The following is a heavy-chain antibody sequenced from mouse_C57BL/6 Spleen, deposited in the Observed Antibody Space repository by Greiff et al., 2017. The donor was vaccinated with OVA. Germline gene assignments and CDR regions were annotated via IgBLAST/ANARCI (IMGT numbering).Heavy chain of an antibody. D-gene: IGHD2-4*01. V-gene: IGHV14-4*01. CDR1: GFNIKDDY. CDR2: IDPENGDT. J-gene: IGHJ3*01. Sequence: VQLQQSGAELVRPGASVKLSCTASGFNIKDDYMHWVKQRPEQGLEWIGWIDPENGDTEYASKFQGKATITANTSSNTAYLQLSSLTSEDTAVYYCSYDYGTYWGQGTLVTVSA. CDR3: SYDYGTY.